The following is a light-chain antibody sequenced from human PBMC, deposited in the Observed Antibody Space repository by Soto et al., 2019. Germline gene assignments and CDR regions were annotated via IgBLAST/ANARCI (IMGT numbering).Light chain of an antibody. J-gene: IGKJ4*01. CDR3: QQYSVWPLT. V-gene: IGKV3-20*01. CDR1: QSVSSSY. Sequence: EIVLTQSPGTLSLSPGERATLSCRASQSVSSSYLAWYQQKPGQAPRLLIFGASTRATGIPARFSGSGSEAEFALTISTLQSEDFAVYYCQQYSVWPLTFGGGTKVEIK. CDR2: GAS.